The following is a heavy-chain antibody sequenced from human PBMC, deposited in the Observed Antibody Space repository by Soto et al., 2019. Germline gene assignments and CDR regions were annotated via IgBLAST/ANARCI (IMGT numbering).Heavy chain of an antibody. Sequence: ASETLSLTCTVSGGSISSYYWSWIRQPPGKGLEWIGYIYYSGSTNYNPSLKSRVTISVDTSKNQFSLKLSSVTAADTAVYYCARGRMVRGVAVYSYMDVWGKGTTVTVSS. D-gene: IGHD3-10*01. J-gene: IGHJ6*03. CDR3: ARGRMVRGVAVYSYMDV. CDR1: GGSISSYY. CDR2: IYYSGST. V-gene: IGHV4-59*01.